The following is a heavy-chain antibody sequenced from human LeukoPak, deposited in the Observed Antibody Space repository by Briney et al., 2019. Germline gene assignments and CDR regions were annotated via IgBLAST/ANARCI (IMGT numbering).Heavy chain of an antibody. Sequence: PSESLSLTCPVSGGSISTHYWSWIRQPPGKGLEWMGYIYHSGSTNYNPSLKSRVPISVDTSKNQFSLKLSSVTAADTAVYSCARGFGPGGAFDIWSQGTMVTVSS. CDR1: GGSISTHY. D-gene: IGHD3-16*01. CDR2: IYHSGST. J-gene: IGHJ3*02. V-gene: IGHV4-59*11. CDR3: ARGFGPGGAFDI.